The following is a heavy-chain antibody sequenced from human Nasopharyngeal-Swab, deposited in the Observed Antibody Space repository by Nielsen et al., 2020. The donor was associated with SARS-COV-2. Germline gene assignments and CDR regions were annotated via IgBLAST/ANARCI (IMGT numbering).Heavy chain of an antibody. J-gene: IGHJ6*02. V-gene: IGHV3-23*01. CDR2: ISGADDST. CDR1: GFTFKNYA. CDR3: AKDRDSGDDSGEYYHYYGMDV. Sequence: GESLKISCSASGFTFKNYAMNWVRQAPGRGLEWVSAISGADDSTKYADSVKGRFTISRDNSKNTLDLQMNSLRAEDTAMYYCAKDRDSGDDSGEYYHYYGMDVWGQGTSVTVS. D-gene: IGHD5-12*01.